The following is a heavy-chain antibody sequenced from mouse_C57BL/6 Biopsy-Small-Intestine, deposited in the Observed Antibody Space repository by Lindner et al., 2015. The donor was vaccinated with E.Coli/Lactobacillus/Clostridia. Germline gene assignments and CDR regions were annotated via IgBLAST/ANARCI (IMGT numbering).Heavy chain of an antibody. Sequence: VQLQESGAELVRPGTSVKVSCKASGYAFTNYLIEWIKQRPGQGLEWIGLIYPGNGDTIYNEKFKGKATLTADKSSSTAYIHLSSLTSEDSAVYFCARERIYYDYDGDYFDYWGQGTTLTVSS. D-gene: IGHD2-4*01. V-gene: IGHV1-54*01. CDR2: IYPGNGDT. CDR3: ARERIYYDYDGDYFDY. CDR1: GYAFTNYL. J-gene: IGHJ2*01.